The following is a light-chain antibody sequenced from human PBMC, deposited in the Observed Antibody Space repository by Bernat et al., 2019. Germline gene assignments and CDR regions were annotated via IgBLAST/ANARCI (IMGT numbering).Light chain of an antibody. J-gene: IGLJ2*01. V-gene: IGLV2-23*02. CDR1: SSDVGSYNL. CDR2: EVS. Sequence: QSALTQPASVSGFPGQSITISCTGTSSDVGSYNLVSGYQQHPGKAPKLMIYEVSKRPSGVSNRFSGSKSGNTASLTISGLQAEDEDDYYCCSYAGSRTVVFGVGTKLTVL. CDR3: CSYAGSRTVV.